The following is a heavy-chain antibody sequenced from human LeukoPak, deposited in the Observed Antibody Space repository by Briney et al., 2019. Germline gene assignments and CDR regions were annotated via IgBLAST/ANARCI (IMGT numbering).Heavy chain of an antibody. CDR1: GYSFTNYW. CDR3: ARPIAVTGSYYFDY. J-gene: IGHJ4*02. V-gene: IGHV5-51*01. CDR2: IYPDDSDT. D-gene: IGHD6-19*01. Sequence: GESLKISCKSSGYSFTNYWIGWVRQMPGKGLEWMGIIYPDDSDTRYSPSFQGQVTISADKSISTAYLQWSSLRASDSAMYYCARPIAVTGSYYFDYRGQGTLVTVSS.